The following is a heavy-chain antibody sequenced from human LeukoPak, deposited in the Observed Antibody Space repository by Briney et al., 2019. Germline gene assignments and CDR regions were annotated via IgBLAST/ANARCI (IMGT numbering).Heavy chain of an antibody. CDR1: GFTFSSYW. Sequence: GGSLRLSCAASGFTFSSYWMSWVRQAPGKGLEWVANIKQDGSEKYYVDSVKGRFTISRDNAMNSLYLQMNSLRAEDTAVYYCASEWFGEYAFDYWGQGTLVTVSS. D-gene: IGHD3-10*01. J-gene: IGHJ4*02. V-gene: IGHV3-7*01. CDR3: ASEWFGEYAFDY. CDR2: IKQDGSEK.